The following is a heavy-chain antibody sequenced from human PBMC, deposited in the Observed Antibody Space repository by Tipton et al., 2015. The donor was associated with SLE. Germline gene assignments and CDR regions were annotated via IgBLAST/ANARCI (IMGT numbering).Heavy chain of an antibody. Sequence: TLSLTCTVSGGSISSHYWSWIRQPPGKGLEWIGYIYYSGSTNYNPSLKSRVTISVDTSKNQFSLKLSSVTAADTAVYYCAREGGSDAFDIWGQGTMVTVSS. CDR3: AREGGSDAFDI. V-gene: IGHV4-59*11. CDR2: IYYSGST. J-gene: IGHJ3*02. CDR1: GGSISSHY. D-gene: IGHD3-10*01.